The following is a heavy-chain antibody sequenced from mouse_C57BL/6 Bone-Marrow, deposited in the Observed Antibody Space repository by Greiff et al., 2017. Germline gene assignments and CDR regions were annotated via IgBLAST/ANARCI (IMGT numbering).Heavy chain of an antibody. J-gene: IGHJ3*01. CDR1: GYTFTSYW. CDR2: IYPSDSET. CDR3: AIYYDYAWFAY. D-gene: IGHD2-4*01. Sequence: QVHVKQPGAELVRPGSSVKLSCKASGYTFTSYWMDWVKQRPGQGLEWIGNIYPSDSETHYNQKFKDKATLTVDKSSSTAYMQLSSLTSEDSAVYYCAIYYDYAWFAYWGQGTLVTVSA. V-gene: IGHV1-61*01.